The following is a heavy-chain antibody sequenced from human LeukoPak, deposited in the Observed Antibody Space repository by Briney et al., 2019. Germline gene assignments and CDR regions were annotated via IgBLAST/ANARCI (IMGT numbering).Heavy chain of an antibody. Sequence: SETLSLTCAVYGGSSSGYYWSWIRQPPGKGLEWIGEINHSGSTNYNPSLKSRVTISVDTSKNQFSLKLSSVTAADTAVYYCARGRKGLYGSGMPFGYWGQGTLVTVSS. CDR1: GGSSSGYY. CDR3: ARGRKGLYGSGMPFGY. J-gene: IGHJ4*02. CDR2: INHSGST. V-gene: IGHV4-34*01. D-gene: IGHD3-10*01.